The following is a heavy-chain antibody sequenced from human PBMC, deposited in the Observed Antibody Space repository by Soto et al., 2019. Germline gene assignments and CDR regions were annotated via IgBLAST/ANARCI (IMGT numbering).Heavy chain of an antibody. CDR2: IYTSGAT. Sequence: PSETLSLTCSVSGSSFSNFYWSWIRQPAGKGLEWIGRIYTSGATSYNPSLKSRVTMSVDTSQTQMSLSVRSVTAADTAVYFCARGGLQISYALDDWGPGILVTVSS. D-gene: IGHD1-1*01. CDR3: ARGGLQISYALDD. CDR1: GSSFSNFY. V-gene: IGHV4-4*07. J-gene: IGHJ4*02.